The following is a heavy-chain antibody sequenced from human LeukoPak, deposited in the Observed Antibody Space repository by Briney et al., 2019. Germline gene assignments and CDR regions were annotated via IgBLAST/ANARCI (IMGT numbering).Heavy chain of an antibody. J-gene: IGHJ5*02. CDR1: GGSFSGYY. D-gene: IGHD1-7*01. Sequence: SETLSLTCAVYGGSFSGYYWSWIRQPTGKGLEWIGEINHSGSTNYNPSLKSRVTISVDTSKNQFSLKLSSVTAADTAVYYCARNPKVRRNYGRWFDPWGQGTLVTVSS. CDR3: ARNPKVRRNYGRWFDP. V-gene: IGHV4-34*01. CDR2: INHSGST.